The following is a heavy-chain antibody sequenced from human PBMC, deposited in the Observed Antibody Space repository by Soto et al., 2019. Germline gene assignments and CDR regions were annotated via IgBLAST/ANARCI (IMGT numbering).Heavy chain of an antibody. J-gene: IGHJ5*02. CDR2: ITPISGTA. D-gene: IGHD6-6*01. CDR1: GGTFSSYA. Sequence: QVQLVQSGAEVKKPGSSVKVSCKASGGTFSSYAIRWVRQAPGQGLEWMGGITPISGTADYAQKFQGRVTITADESTSTAYMELSSLRSEDRAVYYCARDGIAARPIAWFDPWGQGTLVTVSS. CDR3: ARDGIAARPIAWFDP. V-gene: IGHV1-69*12.